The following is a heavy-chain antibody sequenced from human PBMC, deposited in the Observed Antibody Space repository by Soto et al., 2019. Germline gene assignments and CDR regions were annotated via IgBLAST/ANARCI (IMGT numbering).Heavy chain of an antibody. D-gene: IGHD6-19*01. CDR2: ISSSSSYT. CDR1: GFTFSDYY. CDR3: ATYSSGWYNHYYGMDV. J-gene: IGHJ6*02. V-gene: IGHV3-11*05. Sequence: QVQLVESGGGLVKPGGSLRLSCAASGFTFSDYYMSWIRQAPGKGLEWVSYISSSSSYTNYADSVKGRFTISRDNAKNSLDLQMNSLRAEDTAVYYCATYSSGWYNHYYGMDVWGQGTTVTVSS.